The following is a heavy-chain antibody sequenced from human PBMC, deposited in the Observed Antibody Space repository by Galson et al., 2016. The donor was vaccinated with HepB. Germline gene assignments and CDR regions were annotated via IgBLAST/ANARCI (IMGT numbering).Heavy chain of an antibody. CDR2: IYWDDDR. V-gene: IGHV2-5*02. D-gene: IGHD3-16*01. Sequence: PALVKPTQTLTLTCTVSGQSLQDSKVGVGWIRQPPGKAPEWLGIIYWDDDRRYSPSLKNRISIAQDMSKNEVVLTLANVEPGDTGTYYCARRLDSRGEPCFDHWGQGILVTVAS. CDR3: ARRLDSRGEPCFDH. CDR1: GQSLQDSKVG. J-gene: IGHJ4*02.